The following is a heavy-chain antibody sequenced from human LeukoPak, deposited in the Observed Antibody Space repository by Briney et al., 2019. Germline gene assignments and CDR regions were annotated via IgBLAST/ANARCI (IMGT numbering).Heavy chain of an antibody. Sequence: GGSLRLSCAASGFTFSSYSMNWVRQAPGKGLEWVSSLSTSSSYIYYADSLKGRFTISRDNAKNSLYLQMNSLRAEDMALYYCAKDLDDYGDYGAFDIWGQGTMVTVSS. D-gene: IGHD4-17*01. CDR2: LSTSSSYI. CDR1: GFTFSSYS. CDR3: AKDLDDYGDYGAFDI. V-gene: IGHV3-21*04. J-gene: IGHJ3*02.